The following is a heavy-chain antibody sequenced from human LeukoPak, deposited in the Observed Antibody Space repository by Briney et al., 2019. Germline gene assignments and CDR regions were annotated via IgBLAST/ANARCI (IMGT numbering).Heavy chain of an antibody. V-gene: IGHV1-2*02. CDR2: INPNSGGT. D-gene: IGHD6-6*01. Sequence: ASVKVSCKASVYTFTRYYIHWVRQAPGQGLEWMGWINPNSGGTNYAQNFQGRVTMTRDTSISTAYMELSRLRSDDTAMYYCAREHSSSSGKVFDYWGQGTLVTVSS. CDR3: AREHSSSSGKVFDY. J-gene: IGHJ4*02. CDR1: VYTFTRYY.